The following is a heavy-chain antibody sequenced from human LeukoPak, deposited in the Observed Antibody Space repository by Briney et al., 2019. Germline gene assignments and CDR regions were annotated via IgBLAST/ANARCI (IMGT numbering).Heavy chain of an antibody. V-gene: IGHV3-53*01. D-gene: IGHD3-3*01. CDR1: GFTYDDYG. CDR2: IYSGGST. CDR3: ARDLGITIFGVVTYAFDI. Sequence: GGSLRLSCAASGFTYDDYGMSWVRQAPGKGLEWVSVIYSGGSTYYADSVKGRFTISRDNSKNTLYLQMNSLRAEDTAVYYCARDLGITIFGVVTYAFDIWGQGTMVTVSS. J-gene: IGHJ3*02.